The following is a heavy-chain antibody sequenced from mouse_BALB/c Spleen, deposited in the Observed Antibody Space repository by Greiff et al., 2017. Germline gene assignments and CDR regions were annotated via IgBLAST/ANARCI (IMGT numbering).Heavy chain of an antibody. CDR1: GYSITSDYA. V-gene: IGHV3-2*02. CDR2: ISYSGST. CDR3: ARGRSVYYAMDY. Sequence: EVKLQESGPGLVKPSQSLSLTCTVTGYSITSDYAWNWIRQFPGNKLEWMGYISYSGSTSYNPSLKSRISITRDTSKNQFFLQLNSVTTEDTATYYCARGRSVYYAMDYWGQGTSVTVSS. J-gene: IGHJ4*01.